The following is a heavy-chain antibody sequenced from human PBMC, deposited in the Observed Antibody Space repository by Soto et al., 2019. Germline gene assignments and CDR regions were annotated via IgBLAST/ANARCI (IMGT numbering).Heavy chain of an antibody. CDR2: IIPVLGVE. D-gene: IGHD2-2*01. Sequence: SVKVSCKASGGSFTSLIITWVRQAPGQGLEWMGRIIPVLGVEYYAQKFQGRVTITADKSTTTAYMELTSLTSDDTAVYYCVRLVGNSWLDSWGPGTLVTVSS. CDR3: VRLVGNSWLDS. V-gene: IGHV1-69*02. CDR1: GGSFTSLI. J-gene: IGHJ5*01.